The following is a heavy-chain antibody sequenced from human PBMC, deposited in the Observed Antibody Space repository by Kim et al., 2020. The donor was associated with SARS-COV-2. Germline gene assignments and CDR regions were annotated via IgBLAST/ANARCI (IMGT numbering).Heavy chain of an antibody. CDR3: ARDRQDYYDSSGYYYVRYYFDY. V-gene: IGHV3-30*04. J-gene: IGHJ4*02. Sequence: GGSLRLSCAASGFTFSSYAMHWVRQAPGKGLEWVAVISYDGSNKYYADSEKGRFTISRDNSKNTLYLQMNSLRAEDTAVYYCARDRQDYYDSSGYYYVRYYFDYWGQGTLVTVSS. D-gene: IGHD3-22*01. CDR1: GFTFSSYA. CDR2: ISYDGSNK.